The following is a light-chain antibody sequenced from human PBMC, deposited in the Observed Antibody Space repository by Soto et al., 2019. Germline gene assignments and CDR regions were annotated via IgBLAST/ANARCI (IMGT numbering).Light chain of an antibody. Sequence: PGASATLSCRASQSVSSYYLAWYQQKPGRAPRLLIYGASNRATGIPDRFSGSGSGTDFTLTISRLEPEDFAVFYCQQYDDSITFGQGTRLEIE. CDR3: QQYDDSIT. J-gene: IGKJ5*01. V-gene: IGKV3-20*01. CDR2: GAS. CDR1: QSVSSYY.